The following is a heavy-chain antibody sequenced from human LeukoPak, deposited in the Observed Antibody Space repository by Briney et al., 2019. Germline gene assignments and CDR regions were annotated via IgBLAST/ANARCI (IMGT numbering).Heavy chain of an antibody. CDR3: ARDPRDGYNPYFDY. V-gene: IGHV1-69*13. D-gene: IGHD5-24*01. J-gene: IGHJ4*02. CDR1: GYTFTGYY. Sequence: SVKVSCKASGYTFTGYYMHWVRQAPGQGLEWMGGIIPIFGTANYAQKFQGRVTITADESTSTAYMELSSLRSEDTAVYYCARDPRDGYNPYFDYWGQGTLVTVSS. CDR2: IIPIFGTA.